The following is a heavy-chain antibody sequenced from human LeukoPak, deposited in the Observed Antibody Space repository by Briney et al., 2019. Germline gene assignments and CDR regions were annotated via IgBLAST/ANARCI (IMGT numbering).Heavy chain of an antibody. J-gene: IGHJ4*02. CDR3: ARGGGAAAGQKFDY. V-gene: IGHV4-61*02. Sequence: SQTLSLTCTVSGGSISSGSYYWSWIRQPAGKGLEWIGRVYTSGSTNYNPSLKSRVTISVDTSKNQFSLKLSSVTAADTAVYYCARGGGAAAGQKFDYWGQGTLVTVSS. D-gene: IGHD6-13*01. CDR1: GGSISSGSYY. CDR2: VYTSGST.